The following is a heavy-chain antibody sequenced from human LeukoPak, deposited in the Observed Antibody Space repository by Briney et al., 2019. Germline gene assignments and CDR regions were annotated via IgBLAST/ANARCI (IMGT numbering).Heavy chain of an antibody. CDR1: GFVFNSHP. V-gene: IGHV3-64*01. D-gene: IGHD1-14*01. Sequence: GGSLRLSCAASGFVFNSHPMHWVRQAPGKGLECVPAISGDGSSTYYANSVKGRFIISRDNSKNTLYLQMGSLRVEDTALYYCAREDPAGSIDYWGQGTLVTVSS. CDR3: AREDPAGSIDY. J-gene: IGHJ4*02. CDR2: ISGDGSST.